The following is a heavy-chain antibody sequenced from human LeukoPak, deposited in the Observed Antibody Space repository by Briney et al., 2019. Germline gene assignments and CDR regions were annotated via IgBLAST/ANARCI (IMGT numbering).Heavy chain of an antibody. CDR2: ISAYNGNT. Sequence: ASVKVSCKASGYTFTSYGISWVRQAPGQGLEWMGWISAYNGNTNYAQKLQGRVTMTTDTSTSTAYMELRSLRSDDTAVYYCARDHGSANYYGSGSYYMDVWGKGTTVTVSS. D-gene: IGHD3-10*01. J-gene: IGHJ6*03. CDR1: GYTFTSYG. CDR3: ARDHGSANYYGSGSYYMDV. V-gene: IGHV1-18*01.